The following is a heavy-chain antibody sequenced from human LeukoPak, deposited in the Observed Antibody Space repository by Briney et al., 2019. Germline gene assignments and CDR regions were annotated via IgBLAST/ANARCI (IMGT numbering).Heavy chain of an antibody. CDR3: TRDRPYGYCSGGSCYLFDY. CDR2: ISSCSSTI. D-gene: IGHD2-15*01. Sequence: GGSLRLSCAASGFTFSSYSMNWVRQAPGKGLEWVSYISSCSSTIYYADSVKGRFTISRDDSKSIAYLQMNSLKTEDTAVYYCTRDRPYGYCSGGSCYLFDYWGQGTLVTVSS. CDR1: GFTFSSYS. V-gene: IGHV3-48*01. J-gene: IGHJ4*02.